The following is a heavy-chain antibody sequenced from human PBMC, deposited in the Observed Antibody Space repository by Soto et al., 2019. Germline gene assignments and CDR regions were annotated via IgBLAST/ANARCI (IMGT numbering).Heavy chain of an antibody. CDR1: GFIFSNFG. Sequence: PGGSLRLSCVASGFIFSNFGMHWVRQAPGKGLEWVAVISSDETIKQYADSVRGRFAISRDNSKNTWYLQMTSLRAEDTAIYYCSRGLRSVLDYSGQATMGTVSS. J-gene: IGHJ4*02. V-gene: IGHV3-33*01. CDR2: ISSDETIK. D-gene: IGHD6-6*01. CDR3: SRGLRSVLDY.